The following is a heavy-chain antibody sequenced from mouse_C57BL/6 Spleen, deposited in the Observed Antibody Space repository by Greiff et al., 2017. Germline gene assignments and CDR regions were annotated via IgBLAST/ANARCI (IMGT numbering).Heavy chain of an antibody. CDR1: GFTFSDYG. J-gene: IGHJ2*01. Sequence: EVKLMESGGGLVKPGGSLKLSCAASGFTFSDYGMHWVRQAPEKGLEWVAYISSGSSTIYYADTVKGRFTISRDNAKNTLFLQMTSLRSEDTAMYYCARGGLKLVYFDYWGQGTTLTVSS. CDR2: ISSGSSTI. CDR3: ARGGLKLVYFDY. V-gene: IGHV5-17*01. D-gene: IGHD4-1*01.